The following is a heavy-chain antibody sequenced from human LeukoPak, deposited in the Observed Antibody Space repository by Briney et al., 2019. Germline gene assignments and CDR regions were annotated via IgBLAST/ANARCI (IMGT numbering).Heavy chain of an antibody. J-gene: IGHJ4*02. V-gene: IGHV4-59*12. D-gene: IGHD3-22*01. CDR2: IYYMGGT. CDR1: GGSISSYY. Sequence: ASETLSLTCTVSGGSISSYYWSWLRQPAGKGLEWVGYIYYMGGTNYNPSLKSRVTISVDTSKNQFSLKLSSVPAADTAVYYCARGGAKYYYDRSGYYYAEDWGQGTLVSVSS. CDR3: ARGGAKYYYDRSGYYYAED.